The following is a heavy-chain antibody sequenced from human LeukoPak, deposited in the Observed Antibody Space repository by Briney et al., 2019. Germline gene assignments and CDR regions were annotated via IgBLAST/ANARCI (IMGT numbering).Heavy chain of an antibody. CDR1: GFTFSSYW. J-gene: IGHJ6*03. D-gene: IGHD6-13*01. Sequence: GGSLRLSCAASGFTFSSYWMSWVRQAPGKGLEWVANIKQDGSEKYYVDSVKGRFTISRDNAKNSLYLQMNSLRAEDTAVYYCARVATIPIPGYSSSWETSYYYYMDVWGKGTTVTVSS. V-gene: IGHV3-7*01. CDR2: IKQDGSEK. CDR3: ARVATIPIPGYSSSWETSYYYYMDV.